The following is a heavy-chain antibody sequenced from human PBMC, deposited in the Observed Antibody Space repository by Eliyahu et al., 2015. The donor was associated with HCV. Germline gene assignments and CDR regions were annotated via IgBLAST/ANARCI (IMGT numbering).Heavy chain of an antibody. D-gene: IGHD3-10*01. J-gene: IGHJ6*02. V-gene: IGHV1-2*02. CDR3: ARVGIDYGSGNYYGMDV. CDR2: ISPKRGGT. CDR1: GYIFTDYY. Sequence: QVQLVQSGAEVKKPGASVKVSCKAAGYIFTDYYIHWVRQAPGQGLEWMGWISPKRGGTNYAQQFQGRVAMTRDTSISTAYMDLSSLRSDDTAVYYCARVGIDYGSGNYYGMDVWGQGTTVTVSS.